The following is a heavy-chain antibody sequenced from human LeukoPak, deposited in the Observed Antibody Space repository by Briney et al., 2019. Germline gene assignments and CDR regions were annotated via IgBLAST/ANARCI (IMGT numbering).Heavy chain of an antibody. Sequence: GRSLRLSCAASGFTFSSYGMHWVRQAPGKGLEWVAVIWYDGSNKYYADSAKGRFTISRDNSKNTLYLQMNSLRAEDTAVYYCASQNERITMIVVVTPSFDYWGQGTLVTVSS. CDR2: IWYDGSNK. V-gene: IGHV3-30*19. CDR3: ASQNERITMIVVVTPSFDY. CDR1: GFTFSSYG. D-gene: IGHD3-22*01. J-gene: IGHJ4*02.